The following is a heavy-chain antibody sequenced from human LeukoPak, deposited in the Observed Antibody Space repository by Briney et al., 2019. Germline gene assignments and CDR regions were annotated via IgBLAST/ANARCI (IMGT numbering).Heavy chain of an antibody. CDR2: IYSGGST. CDR3: ARDLRAAAGHYGMDV. Sequence: GGSLRLSCAASGFTVSSNYMSWVRQAPGKGLEWVSVIYSGGSTYYADSVKGRFTISRDNSKNTLYLQMNSLRAEDTAVYCCARDLRAAAGHYGMDVWGQGTTVTVSS. J-gene: IGHJ6*02. CDR1: GFTVSSNY. V-gene: IGHV3-53*01. D-gene: IGHD6-13*01.